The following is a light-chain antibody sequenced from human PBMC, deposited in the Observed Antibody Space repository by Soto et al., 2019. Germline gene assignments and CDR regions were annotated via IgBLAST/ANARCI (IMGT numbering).Light chain of an antibody. CDR3: QQYYSYPPIT. CDR1: QGISSC. V-gene: IGKV1-8*01. J-gene: IGKJ5*01. Sequence: AILMTQSTSSLSASTGDRVTITCGASQGISSCLAWYQQKPGKAPKLLIYAASTLQSGVPSRFSGSGSGTDFTLTISCLQSEDFATYYCQQYYSYPPITFGQGTRLEIK. CDR2: AAS.